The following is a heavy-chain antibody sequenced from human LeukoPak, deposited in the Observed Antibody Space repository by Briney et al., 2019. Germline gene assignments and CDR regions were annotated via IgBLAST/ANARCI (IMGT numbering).Heavy chain of an antibody. D-gene: IGHD2-15*01. CDR2: INAGNGNT. V-gene: IGHV1-3*01. J-gene: IGHJ3*02. CDR1: GYTFTSYG. Sequence: ASVKVSCKASGYTFTSYGISWVRQAPGQRLEWMGWINAGNGNTKYSQKFQGRVTITRDTSASTAYMELSSLRSEDTAVYYCAGGYCSGGSCYGGLDAFDIWGQGTMVTVSS. CDR3: AGGYCSGGSCYGGLDAFDI.